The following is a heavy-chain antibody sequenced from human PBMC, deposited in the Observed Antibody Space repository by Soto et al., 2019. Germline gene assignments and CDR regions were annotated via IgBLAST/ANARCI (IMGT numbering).Heavy chain of an antibody. CDR1: GYTFTSYA. CDR3: ARQLVVVPAARPGMDV. D-gene: IGHD2-2*01. V-gene: IGHV1-3*01. Sequence: ASVKVSCKASGYTFTSYAMHWVRQAPGQRLEWMGWINAGNGNTKYSQKFQGRVTITRDTSASTAYMELNSLRSEDTAVYYCARQLVVVPAARPGMDVWGQGTTVTVSS. J-gene: IGHJ6*02. CDR2: INAGNGNT.